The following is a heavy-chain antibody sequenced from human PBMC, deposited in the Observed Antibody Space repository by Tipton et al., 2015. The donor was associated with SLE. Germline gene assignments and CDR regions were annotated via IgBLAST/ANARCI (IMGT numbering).Heavy chain of an antibody. D-gene: IGHD3-3*01. CDR2: IYYSGST. Sequence: TLSLTCTVSGGSITSHFWSWLRQPPGKELEWIGYIYYSGSTVYNPSLQSRVTISVDTSKNQFSLKLSSVTAADTAVYYCARSVVRFLEWYYYFDYWGQGTLVTVSS. J-gene: IGHJ4*02. V-gene: IGHV4-59*11. CDR3: ARSVVRFLEWYYYFDY. CDR1: GGSITSHF.